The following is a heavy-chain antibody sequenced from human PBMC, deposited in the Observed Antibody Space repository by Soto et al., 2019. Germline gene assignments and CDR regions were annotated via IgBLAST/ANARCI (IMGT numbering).Heavy chain of an antibody. V-gene: IGHV3-7*05. CDR3: ARDGPEYYDILTGYYSSFDY. CDR1: GFTFSSYW. D-gene: IGHD3-9*01. Sequence: GGSLRLSCAASGFTFSSYWMSWVRQAPGKGLEWVANIKQDGSEKYYVDSVKGRFTISRDNAKNSLYLQMNSLRAEDTAVYYCARDGPEYYDILTGYYSSFDYWGQGTLVTVSS. CDR2: IKQDGSEK. J-gene: IGHJ4*02.